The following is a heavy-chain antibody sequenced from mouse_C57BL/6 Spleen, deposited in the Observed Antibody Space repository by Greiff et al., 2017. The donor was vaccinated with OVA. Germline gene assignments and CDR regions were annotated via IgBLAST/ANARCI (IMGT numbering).Heavy chain of an antibody. V-gene: IGHV1-82*01. D-gene: IGHD4-1*01. J-gene: IGHJ2*01. CDR2: IYPGDGDT. Sequence: QVQLQQSGPELVKPGASVKISCKASGYAFSSSWMNWVKQRPGKGLEWIGRIYPGDGDTNYNGKFKGKATLTADKSSSTAYMQLSSLTSEDSAVYVCARSAANGDYFDYWGQGTTLTVSS. CDR3: ARSAANGDYFDY. CDR1: GYAFSSSW.